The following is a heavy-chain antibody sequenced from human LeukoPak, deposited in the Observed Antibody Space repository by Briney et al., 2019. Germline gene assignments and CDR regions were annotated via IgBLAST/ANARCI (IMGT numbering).Heavy chain of an antibody. J-gene: IGHJ5*02. V-gene: IGHV4-34*01. Sequence: SETLSLTCAVYGGSFSGYYWSWIRQPPGRGLEWIGEINHGGNTNYNPSLKSRVTISIDTSKNQFSLKLSSVTAADSAVYYCARDGLWFGDNWFDPWGQGTLVTVSS. CDR3: ARDGLWFGDNWFDP. D-gene: IGHD3-10*01. CDR2: INHGGNT. CDR1: GGSFSGYY.